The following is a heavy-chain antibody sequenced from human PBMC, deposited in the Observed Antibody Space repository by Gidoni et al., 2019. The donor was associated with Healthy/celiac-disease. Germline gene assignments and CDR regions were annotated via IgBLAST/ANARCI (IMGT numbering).Heavy chain of an antibody. CDR2: IYYSGST. CDR3: ARGNRGRDFDSSSWFGGGWFDP. V-gene: IGHV4-59*01. D-gene: IGHD6-13*01. J-gene: IGHJ5*02. Sequence: QVQLQESGPGLVTPSETLSLTCTVSGGSISSYYWSWIRQPPGKGLEWIGYIYYSGSTNYNPSLKSRVTISVDTSKNQFSLKLSSVTAADTAVYYCARGNRGRDFDSSSWFGGGWFDPWGQGTLVTVSS. CDR1: GGSISSYY.